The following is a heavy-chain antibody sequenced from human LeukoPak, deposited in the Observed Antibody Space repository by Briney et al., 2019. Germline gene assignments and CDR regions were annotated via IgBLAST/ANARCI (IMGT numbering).Heavy chain of an antibody. CDR3: ARDRNQLDFDY. CDR2: MNPNGGNT. J-gene: IGHJ4*02. CDR1: GYTFTSYD. D-gene: IGHD2-2*01. V-gene: IGHV1-8*03. Sequence: ASVKVSCKASGYTFTSYDINWVRQATGQGLEWMGWMNPNGGNTGYAQKFQGRVTITRNTSISTAYMELSSLRSEDTAVYYCARDRNQLDFDYWGQGTLVTVSS.